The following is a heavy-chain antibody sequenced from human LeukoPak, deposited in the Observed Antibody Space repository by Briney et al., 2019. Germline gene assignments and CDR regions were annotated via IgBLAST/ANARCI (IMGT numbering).Heavy chain of an antibody. CDR3: ARNSYSSSWYADAFDI. CDR1: GVTFSDYY. D-gene: IGHD6-13*01. J-gene: IGHJ3*02. Sequence: PGGSLRLSCAASGVTFSDYYMSWIRQAPGKGLEWISYISSTGIYTNYADSVKGRFTISRDNSKNTLYLQMNSLRAEDTAGYYCARNSYSSSWYADAFDIWGQGTMVTVSS. V-gene: IGHV3-11*06. CDR2: ISSTGIYT.